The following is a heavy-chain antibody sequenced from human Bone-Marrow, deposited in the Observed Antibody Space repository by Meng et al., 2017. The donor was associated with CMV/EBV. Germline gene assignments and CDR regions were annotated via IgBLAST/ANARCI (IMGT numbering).Heavy chain of an antibody. J-gene: IGHJ4*02. CDR2: ISGSGGST. V-gene: IGHV3-23*01. CDR3: ASSYSSRSLLGFDY. CDR1: GFTFSSYA. Sequence: ESLKISCAASGFTFSSYAMSWVRQAPGKGLEWVSAISGSGGSTYYADSVKGRFTISRDNAKNSLYLQMNSLRAEDTAVYYCASSYSSRSLLGFDYWGQGTLVTVSS. D-gene: IGHD6-13*01.